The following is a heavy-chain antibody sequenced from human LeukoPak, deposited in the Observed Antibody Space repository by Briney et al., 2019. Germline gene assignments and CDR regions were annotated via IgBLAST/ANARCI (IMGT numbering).Heavy chain of an antibody. J-gene: IGHJ4*02. CDR2: INPNSGGT. CDR1: GYTFTGYY. D-gene: IGHD3-10*01. CDR3: ARKATYASGFFDY. Sequence: ASVKVSCKVSGYTFTGYYIHWVRRAPGQGLEWMGWINPNSGGTSFAQSFQGRVTMTRDTSISTAFMDLSRLRSDDTAVYYCARKATYASGFFDYWGQGTLLTVSS. V-gene: IGHV1-2*02.